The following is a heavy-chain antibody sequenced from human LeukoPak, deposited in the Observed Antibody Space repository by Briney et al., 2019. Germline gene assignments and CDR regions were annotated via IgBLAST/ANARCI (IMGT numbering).Heavy chain of an antibody. V-gene: IGHV4-4*07. D-gene: IGHD6-6*01. CDR1: GGSIMGYY. Sequence: SETLSLTCSVSGGSIMGYYWSWIRQPAGKRLEWIGRIDGSGSTHYNPSFESRVTMSGDTSKNRFSLKLSSVTAAATAVYYCARRGSSFDWFDPWGQGTLVTVSS. J-gene: IGHJ5*02. CDR3: ARRGSSFDWFDP. CDR2: IDGSGST.